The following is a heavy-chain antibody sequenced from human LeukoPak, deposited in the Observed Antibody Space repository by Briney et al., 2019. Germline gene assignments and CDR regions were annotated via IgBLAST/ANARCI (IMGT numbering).Heavy chain of an antibody. CDR3: ARDRRYYYMDV. CDR1: GGSISSGGYY. V-gene: IGHV4-31*03. J-gene: IGHJ6*03. CDR2: IYYSGST. Sequence: SETLSLTCTVSGGSISSGGYYWSWLRQHPGKGLEWIGYIYYSGSTYYNPSLKSRVTISVDTSKNQFSLKLSSVTAADTAVYYCARDRRYYYMDVWGKGTTVTVSS.